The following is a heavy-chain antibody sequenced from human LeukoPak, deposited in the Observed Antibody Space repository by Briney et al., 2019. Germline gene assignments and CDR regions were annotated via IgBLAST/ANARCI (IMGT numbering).Heavy chain of an antibody. CDR1: GYNFIGYF. Sequence: ASVKVSCKTSGYNFIGYFIHWVRQAPGQGLEWMGLIDPHSGDTANANKFQGRVTLTRDTTTTTVYMESNSLRSDDTAVYFCARVRGGYCTGDRCYGDFFFDNWGQGTLVTVTS. CDR3: ARVRGGYCTGDRCYGDFFFDN. J-gene: IGHJ4*02. D-gene: IGHD2-15*01. V-gene: IGHV1-2*02. CDR2: IDPHSGDT.